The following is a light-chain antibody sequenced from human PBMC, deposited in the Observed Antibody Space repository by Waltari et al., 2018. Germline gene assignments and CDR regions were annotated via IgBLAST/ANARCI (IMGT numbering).Light chain of an antibody. CDR3: QQYNNWPPPYT. CDR2: GAS. CDR1: KSVSSN. J-gene: IGKJ2*01. Sequence: EIVMTQSPATLSVSPGERATLSCRANKSVSSNLAWYQQKPGQAPRLLIYGASTRATGIPARFSGSGSGTEFTLTISSMQSEDFAVYYCQQYNNWPPPYTFGQGTKLEIK. V-gene: IGKV3-15*01.